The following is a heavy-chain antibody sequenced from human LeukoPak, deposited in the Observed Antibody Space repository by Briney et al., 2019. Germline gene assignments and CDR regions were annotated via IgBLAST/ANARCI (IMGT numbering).Heavy chain of an antibody. V-gene: IGHV4-59*12. D-gene: IGHD5-24*01. CDR2: IFYSGST. J-gene: IGHJ4*02. CDR1: GDSISNYY. CDR3: ARDLDGYNPSFFY. Sequence: PSETLSLTCTVSGDSISNYYWSWIRQPPGKGLEWIGEIFYSGSTNYNPSLKSRVTISVDRSKNQFSLKLNSVTAADTAVYYCARDLDGYNPSFFYWGQGTLVTVSS.